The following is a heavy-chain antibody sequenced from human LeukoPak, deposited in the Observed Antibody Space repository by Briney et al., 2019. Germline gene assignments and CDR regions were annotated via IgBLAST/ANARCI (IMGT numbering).Heavy chain of an antibody. Sequence: TGGSLRLSCTASGFTFGDYGMNWVRQAPGKGLEWVGFIRTKACGGTTEYAASVKGRFTISRDDSKTIAYLQMNSLKTEDTAVYFCTRVGHSSGWYNWFDPWGQGTLVAVSS. D-gene: IGHD6-19*01. CDR1: GFTFGDYG. CDR3: TRVGHSSGWYNWFDP. CDR2: IRTKACGGTT. V-gene: IGHV3-49*04. J-gene: IGHJ5*02.